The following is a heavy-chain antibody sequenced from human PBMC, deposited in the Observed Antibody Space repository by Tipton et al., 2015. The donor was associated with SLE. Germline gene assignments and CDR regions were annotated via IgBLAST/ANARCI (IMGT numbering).Heavy chain of an antibody. J-gene: IGHJ6*02. Sequence: TLSLTCTVSGGSVSRSTYYWGWIRQPPGKGLEWIGSIYYSGSTYYNPSLKSRVTISVDTSKNQFSLKLSSVTAADTAVYYCARDAGADDYWSGFYYYGMDVWGQGTTVTVSS. CDR1: GGSVSRSTYY. CDR2: IYYSGST. V-gene: IGHV4-39*07. CDR3: ARDAGADDYWSGFYYYGMDV. D-gene: IGHD3-3*01.